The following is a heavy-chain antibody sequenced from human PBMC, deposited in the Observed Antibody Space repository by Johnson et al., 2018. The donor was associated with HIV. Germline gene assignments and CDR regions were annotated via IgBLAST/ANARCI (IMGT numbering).Heavy chain of an antibody. D-gene: IGHD3-22*01. CDR1: GFTFSSYA. V-gene: IGHV3-30-3*01. Sequence: QVQLVESGGGVVQPGRSLRLSCAASGFTFSSYAVHWVRQAPGKGLEWVAIISYDGSNKYYADSVKGRFTISRDNSKDTLYLQMNSLGAEDTAVYYCARCMIVVVITDAFDIWGQGTMVTVSS. J-gene: IGHJ3*02. CDR3: ARCMIVVVITDAFDI. CDR2: ISYDGSNK.